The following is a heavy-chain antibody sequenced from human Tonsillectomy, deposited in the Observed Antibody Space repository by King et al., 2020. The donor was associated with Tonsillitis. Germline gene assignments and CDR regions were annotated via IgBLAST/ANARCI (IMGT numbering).Heavy chain of an antibody. Sequence: VQLVESGGGVVRPGGSLRLSCEASGFIFDDYGMTWVRQAPGKGLEWVASINWNGGGTNYADSMEGRFTISRDNAKNSLYLQINSLTAEDTAFYYCARDRGFGGRGGGFDSWGQGTLVIVSS. CDR1: GFIFDDYG. D-gene: IGHD3-10*01. CDR2: INWNGGGT. V-gene: IGHV3-20*04. J-gene: IGHJ5*01. CDR3: ARDRGFGGRGGGFDS.